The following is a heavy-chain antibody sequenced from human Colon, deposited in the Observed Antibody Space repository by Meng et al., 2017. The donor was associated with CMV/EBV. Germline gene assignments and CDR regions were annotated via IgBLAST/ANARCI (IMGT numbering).Heavy chain of an antibody. CDR2: ISYDGSNK. CDR3: ARDPTIGDYVGDY. CDR1: GFTFSGYA. Sequence: GESLKISCAASGFTFSGYAMHWVRQAPGKGLEWVAVISYDGSNKYYADSVKGRFTISRDNSKNTLYLQMNSLRAEDTAVYYCARDPTIGDYVGDYWGQGTLVTVSS. V-gene: IGHV3-30-3*01. J-gene: IGHJ4*02. D-gene: IGHD4-17*01.